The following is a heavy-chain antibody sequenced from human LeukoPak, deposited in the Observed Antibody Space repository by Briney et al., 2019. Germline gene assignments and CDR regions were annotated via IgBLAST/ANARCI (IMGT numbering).Heavy chain of an antibody. CDR1: GGSISSYY. J-gene: IGHJ5*02. V-gene: IGHV4-59*01. CDR3: ARGQGYCSGGSCHNGFDP. Sequence: SETLSLTCTVSGGSISSYYWSWIRQPPGKGLEWIGYIYYSGSTNYNPSLKSRVTISVDTSKNQFTLKLSSVTAADTAVYYCARGQGYCSGGSCHNGFDPWGQGTLVTVSS. CDR2: IYYSGST. D-gene: IGHD2-15*01.